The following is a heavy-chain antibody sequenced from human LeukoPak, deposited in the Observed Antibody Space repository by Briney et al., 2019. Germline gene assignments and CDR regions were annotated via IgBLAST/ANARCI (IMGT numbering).Heavy chain of an antibody. Sequence: ASVKVSCKASGPTFTGYYLHWVRQAPGQGLEWMGWINPNCGGTNYAQRFQGRVTMTRDTSISTAYKELSGLRSDDTAVYYCARDRLLHLDYWGQGTLVTVSS. J-gene: IGHJ4*02. V-gene: IGHV1-2*02. CDR2: INPNCGGT. D-gene: IGHD2-21*02. CDR1: GPTFTGYY. CDR3: ARDRLLHLDY.